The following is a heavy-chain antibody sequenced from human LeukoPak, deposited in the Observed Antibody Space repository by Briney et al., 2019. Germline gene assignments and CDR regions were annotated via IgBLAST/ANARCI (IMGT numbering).Heavy chain of an antibody. J-gene: IGHJ4*02. V-gene: IGHV3-74*01. D-gene: IGHD1-26*01. CDR1: GFTFSDYW. CDR2: INNDGSST. Sequence: GGSLRLSCAASGFTFSDYWMHWVRQAPGKGLVYVSRINNDGSSTNHADSVKGRFAISRDNAKNMLYLQMNSLTVEDTAMYYCAAGTGYWGQGTLVTVSS. CDR3: AAGTGY.